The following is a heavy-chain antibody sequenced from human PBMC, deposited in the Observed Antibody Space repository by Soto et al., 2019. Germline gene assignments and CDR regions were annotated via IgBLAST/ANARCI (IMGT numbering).Heavy chain of an antibody. D-gene: IGHD1-26*01. CDR1: GSSISPYY. V-gene: IGHV4-59*01. J-gene: IGHJ3*01. CDR3: AREKDRILGGYAFGY. CDR2: LFYRGTA. Sequence: QVQLQESGPRLVKPSETLSLTCSVSGSSISPYYWTWLRQAPGKGLEWIGYLFYRGTATYNPALKSRVTISLDTSKKQVSLRLSSVTAAVTTVYYCAREKDRILGGYAFGYWGPGTTVTVSS.